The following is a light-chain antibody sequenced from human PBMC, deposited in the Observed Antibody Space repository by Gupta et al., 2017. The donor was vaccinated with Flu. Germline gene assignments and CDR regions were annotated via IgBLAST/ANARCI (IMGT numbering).Light chain of an antibody. CDR1: QDIRDH. V-gene: IGKV1-33*01. CDR3: QQHNNFPLT. CDR2: DAS. J-gene: IGKJ4*01. Sequence: DIEMTQSPPSLSASVGDRVTVTCRASQDIRDHIIWYQHKPNEAPRVLISDASTLETGVPSRFSGDGFGTEFTFTISSLQVEDFASYFCQQHNNFPLTFGGGTKLEI.